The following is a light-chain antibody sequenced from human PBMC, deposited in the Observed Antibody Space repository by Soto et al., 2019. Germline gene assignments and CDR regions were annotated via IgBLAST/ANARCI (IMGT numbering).Light chain of an antibody. J-gene: IGKJ1*01. V-gene: IGKV3-15*01. Sequence: EIVMTQPPATLSVSPGERATLSCRASQSVSSNLAWYQQKPGQAPRLLIYGASTRATGIPARFGGSRSGTEFTLTISSLQSEDFAVYYCQQYNNWPWTFGQGTKVEIK. CDR1: QSVSSN. CDR2: GAS. CDR3: QQYNNWPWT.